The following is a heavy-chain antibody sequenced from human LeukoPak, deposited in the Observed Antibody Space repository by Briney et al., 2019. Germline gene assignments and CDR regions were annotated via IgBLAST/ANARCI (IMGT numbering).Heavy chain of an antibody. Sequence: GGSLRLSCAASGFTFSNYEMHWVRQAPGKGLEWVSYISSSGSDIYYADSVKGRFTISRGNAKNSLYLQMNSLRVEDTAVYYCVRVGTSFDIWGQGTMVTVSS. CDR1: GFTFSNYE. D-gene: IGHD7-27*01. CDR2: ISSSGSDI. J-gene: IGHJ3*02. V-gene: IGHV3-48*03. CDR3: VRVGTSFDI.